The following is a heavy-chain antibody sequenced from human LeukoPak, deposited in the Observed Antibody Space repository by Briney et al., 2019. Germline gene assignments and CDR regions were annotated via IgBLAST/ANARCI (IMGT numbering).Heavy chain of an antibody. CDR2: ISTSSSTI. CDR3: ARDQESGEQWPSPWYYYGMDV. Sequence: GGSLRLSCAVSGFTFSSYSMNWVRQAPGKGLEWVSYISTSSSTIYYTDSVKGRFTISRDNAKNSLYLQMNSLRAEDTAVYYCARDQESGEQWPSPWYYYGMDVWGQGTTVTVSS. CDR1: GFTFSSYS. V-gene: IGHV3-48*04. D-gene: IGHD6-19*01. J-gene: IGHJ6*02.